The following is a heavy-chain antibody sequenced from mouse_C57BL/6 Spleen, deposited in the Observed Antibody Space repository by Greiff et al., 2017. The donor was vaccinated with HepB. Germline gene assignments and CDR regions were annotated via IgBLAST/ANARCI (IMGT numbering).Heavy chain of an antibody. V-gene: IGHV14-1*01. CDR2: IDPEDGDT. CDR3: WAYYSTFDY. J-gene: IGHJ2*01. CDR1: GFNIKDYY. D-gene: IGHD2-5*01. Sequence: VQLKQSGAELVRPGASVKLSCTASGFNIKDYYMHWVKQRPEQGLEWIGRIDPEDGDTEYAPKFQGKATMTADTSSNTAYLQLSSLTAEDTAVYYCWAYYSTFDYWGQGTTLTVSS.